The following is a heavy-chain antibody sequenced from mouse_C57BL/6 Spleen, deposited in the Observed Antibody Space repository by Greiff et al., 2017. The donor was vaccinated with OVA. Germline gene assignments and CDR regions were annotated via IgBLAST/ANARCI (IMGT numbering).Heavy chain of an antibody. CDR2: INYDGSST. D-gene: IGHD1-1*01. V-gene: IGHV5-16*01. Sequence: EVQLVESEGGLVQPGSSMKLSCTASGFTFSDYYMAWVRQVPEKGLEWVANINYDGSSTYYLDSLKSRFIISRDNAKNILYLQMSSLKSEDTATYYCARENYYGSHYFDYWGQGTTLTVSS. CDR1: GFTFSDYY. CDR3: ARENYYGSHYFDY. J-gene: IGHJ2*01.